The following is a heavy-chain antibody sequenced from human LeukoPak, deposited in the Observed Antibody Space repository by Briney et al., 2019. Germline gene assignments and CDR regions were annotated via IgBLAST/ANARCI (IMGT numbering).Heavy chain of an antibody. Sequence: SETLSLTCTVSGGSISSYYWSWIRQPPGKGLEWIGYIYYSGSTNYNPPLKSRVTISIDTSKNRFSLKMTSLTAADTAVYYCATGTSWFDPWGQGTLVTVSS. V-gene: IGHV4-59*08. J-gene: IGHJ5*02. CDR3: ATGTSWFDP. CDR2: IYYSGST. CDR1: GGSISSYY.